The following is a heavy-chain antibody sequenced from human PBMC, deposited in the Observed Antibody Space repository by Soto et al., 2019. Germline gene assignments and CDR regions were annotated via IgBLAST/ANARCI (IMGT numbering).Heavy chain of an antibody. CDR2: ISWNSGTI. CDR3: EKAGGPAAADLECDY. CDR1: GFIFDDYA. D-gene: IGHD6-13*01. Sequence: EVQLVESGGGLVQPGRSLRLSCAASGFIFDDYAMHWVRQPPGEGLEWVSGISWNSGTIAYADSVEGRFTISRDNAKNALYLQMNSLRAEDTALYYCEKAGGPAAADLECDYWGQGTLITVSS. J-gene: IGHJ4*02. V-gene: IGHV3-9*01.